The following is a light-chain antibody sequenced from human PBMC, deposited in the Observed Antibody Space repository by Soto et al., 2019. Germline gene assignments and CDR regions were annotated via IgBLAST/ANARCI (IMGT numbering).Light chain of an antibody. J-gene: IGLJ1*01. CDR1: NIGSKS. Sequence: SYELTQPPSVSEAPGKTARITCGGNNIGSKSVHWYQQKPGQAPVLVIYYDSDRPSGIPERFSGSNSGNTATLTISRVEAGDEADYYCQVWDSSSDHPYVFGTGTTLTVL. V-gene: IGLV3-21*04. CDR2: YDS. CDR3: QVWDSSSDHPYV.